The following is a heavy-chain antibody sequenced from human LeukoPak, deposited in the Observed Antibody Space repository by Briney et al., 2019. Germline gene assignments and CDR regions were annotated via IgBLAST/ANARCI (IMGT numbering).Heavy chain of an antibody. V-gene: IGHV1-69*01. CDR2: IIPIFGTA. CDR3: ARAEREYYYGSSGYYYGAFDI. J-gene: IGHJ3*02. D-gene: IGHD3-22*01. Sequence: SVKVSCKASGGTFSSYAISWVRQAPGQGLEWMGGIIPIFGTANYAQKFQGRVTITADESTSTAYMELSSLRSEDTAVYYCARAEREYYYGSSGYYYGAFDIWGQGTMVTVSS. CDR1: GGTFSSYA.